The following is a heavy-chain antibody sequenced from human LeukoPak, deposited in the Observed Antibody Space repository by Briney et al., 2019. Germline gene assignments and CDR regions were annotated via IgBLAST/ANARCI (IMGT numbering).Heavy chain of an antibody. Sequence: ASVKVSCKASGGTFTSYAISWVRQAPGQGLEWMGGIIPIFGTANYAQKFQGRVTITRDTSAGTAYMELSSLRSEDTAVYYCARSGVISLFLGRTDAFDLWGQGTSVTVSS. CDR3: ARSGVISLFLGRTDAFDL. V-gene: IGHV1-69*05. CDR1: GGTFTSYA. D-gene: IGHD3-10*01. J-gene: IGHJ3*01. CDR2: IIPIFGTA.